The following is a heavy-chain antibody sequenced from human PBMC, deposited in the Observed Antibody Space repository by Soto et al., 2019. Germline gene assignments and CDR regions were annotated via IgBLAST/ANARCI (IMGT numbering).Heavy chain of an antibody. D-gene: IGHD6-25*01. V-gene: IGHV4-34*01. CDR2: INHSGGT. J-gene: IGHJ4*02. CDR3: ARGWRAAFDY. CDR1: GRSFSGYQ. Sequence: QVQLQQWGAGLLKPSETLSLTCAVNGRSFSGYQWTWFRQPPGKGLEWIGEINHSGGTNYNASLESRVTISLDTSKNQFSLRLTSVTAADTAMYYCARGWRAAFDYWGQGTLVTVS.